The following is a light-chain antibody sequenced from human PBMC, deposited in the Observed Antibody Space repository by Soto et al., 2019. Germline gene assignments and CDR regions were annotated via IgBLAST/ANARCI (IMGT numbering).Light chain of an antibody. CDR2: EVN. Sequence: QSALTQPPSASGSPGQSVAISCTGTSRDVGGYNYVSWYQQHPGKAPKLMIYEVNKRPSGVPDRFSGSKSGKTASLTVSGLQAEDEADYYCSSYAGSSNVFGTGTKRTVL. CDR1: SRDVGGYNY. V-gene: IGLV2-8*01. J-gene: IGLJ1*01. CDR3: SSYAGSSNV.